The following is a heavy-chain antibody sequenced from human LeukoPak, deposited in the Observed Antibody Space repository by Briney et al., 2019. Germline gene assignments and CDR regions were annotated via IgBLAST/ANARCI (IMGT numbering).Heavy chain of an antibody. CDR1: GYTFTSYY. CDR2: INPSGGST. J-gene: IGHJ4*02. V-gene: IGHV1-46*01. Sequence: ASVKVSCKASGYTFTSYYMHWVRQAPGQGLEWMGIINPSGGSTSYAQKFQGRVTMTRDTSTSTVYMELSSLRSEDTAVYYCALSRSLWWLPDCWGQGTLVTVSS. CDR3: ALSRSLWWLPDC. D-gene: IGHD5-12*01.